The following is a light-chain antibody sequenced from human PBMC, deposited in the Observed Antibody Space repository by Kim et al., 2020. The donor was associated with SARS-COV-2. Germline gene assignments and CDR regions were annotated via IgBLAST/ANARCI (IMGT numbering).Light chain of an antibody. CDR3: CSYAGTYPWV. CDR2: DVS. J-gene: IGLJ3*02. CDR1: SSDVGAYNY. Sequence: QSALTQPHSVSGSPGQSVTISCTGTSSDVGAYNYVSWYQQHPGKAPKLMICDVSRRPSGVLDRFSGSKSGNTASLTISGLQAEDEADYYCCSYAGTYPWVFGGGPRLTVL. V-gene: IGLV2-11*01.